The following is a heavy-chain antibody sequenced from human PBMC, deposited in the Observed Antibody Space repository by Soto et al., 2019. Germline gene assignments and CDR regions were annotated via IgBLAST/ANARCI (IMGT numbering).Heavy chain of an antibody. CDR2: IYYSGGT. D-gene: IGHD2-15*01. CDR1: GGSISSYY. Sequence: QVQLQESGPGLVKPSETLSLTCTVSGGSISSYYWSWIRQPPGKGLEWIGYIYYSGGTNYNPSLKSRVTISVDTSKNQYSLKLSFVTAADTAVYYCARRYGGNLDYWGQGTLVTVSS. CDR3: ARRYGGNLDY. V-gene: IGHV4-59*08. J-gene: IGHJ4*02.